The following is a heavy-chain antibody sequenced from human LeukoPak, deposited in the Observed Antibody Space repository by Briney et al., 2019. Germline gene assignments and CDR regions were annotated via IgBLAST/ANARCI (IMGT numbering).Heavy chain of an antibody. J-gene: IGHJ4*02. Sequence: GGSLRLSCAASGFTFSSYSMNWVRQAPGKGLEWVSYISSSSSTIYCADSVKGRFTISRDNAKNSLYLQMNSLRAEDTAVYYCAREQDLDYWGQGTLVTVSS. CDR3: AREQDLDY. CDR1: GFTFSSYS. V-gene: IGHV3-48*01. CDR2: ISSSSSTI.